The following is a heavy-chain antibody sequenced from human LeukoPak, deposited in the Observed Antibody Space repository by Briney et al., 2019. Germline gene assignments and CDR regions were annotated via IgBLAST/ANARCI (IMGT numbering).Heavy chain of an antibody. J-gene: IGHJ3*01. Sequence: SETLSLTCTVSGGSISSGGYYWSWIRQHPGKGLEWIGYIYYSGSTYYNPSLKSRVTISVDTSKNQFSLKLSSVAAADTAVYYCARVLGLLNAFDVWGQGTMVTVSS. CDR1: GGSISSGGYY. CDR3: ARVLGLLNAFDV. CDR2: IYYSGST. V-gene: IGHV4-31*03. D-gene: IGHD1-26*01.